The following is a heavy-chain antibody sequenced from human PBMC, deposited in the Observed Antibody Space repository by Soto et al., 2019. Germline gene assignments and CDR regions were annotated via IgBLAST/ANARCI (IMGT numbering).Heavy chain of an antibody. CDR2: ISYDGSNK. D-gene: IGHD6-13*01. J-gene: IGHJ5*02. CDR3: VTAAGPNWFDP. V-gene: IGHV3-30*03. CDR1: GFTFSSYG. Sequence: PVGSLRLSCAASGFTFSSYGMHWVRQAPGKGLEWVAVISYDGSNKYYADSVKGRFTISRDNSKNTLYLQMNSLRAEDTAVYYCVTAAGPNWFDPWGQGTLVTVSS.